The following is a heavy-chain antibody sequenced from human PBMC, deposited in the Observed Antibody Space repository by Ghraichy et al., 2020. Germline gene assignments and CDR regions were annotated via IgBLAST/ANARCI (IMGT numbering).Heavy chain of an antibody. V-gene: IGHV3-73*01. J-gene: IGHJ4*02. Sequence: LSLTCAASGFTFSGSAMHWVRQASGKGLEWIGRIRTKSNKYATLYGASVKGRFTISRDDSKNTVYLQMNSLKTEDTALYYCTRLRSIVGADYWCQGTLVTVSS. CDR3: TRLRSIVGADY. D-gene: IGHD6-6*01. CDR1: GFTFSGSA. CDR2: IRTKSNKYAT.